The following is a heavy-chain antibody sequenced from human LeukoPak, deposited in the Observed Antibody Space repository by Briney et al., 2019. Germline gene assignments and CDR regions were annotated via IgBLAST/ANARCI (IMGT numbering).Heavy chain of an antibody. D-gene: IGHD4-17*01. CDR2: ISSSSSYI. J-gene: IGHJ4*02. CDR1: GFTFSSYS. CDR3: ARAGDYGDCFDY. Sequence: KPGGSLRLSCAASGFTFSSYSMTWVRQAPGKGLEWVSSISSSSSYIYYADSEKGRFTISRDNAKNSLYLQMNSLRAEDTAVYYCARAGDYGDCFDYWGQGTLVTVSS. V-gene: IGHV3-21*01.